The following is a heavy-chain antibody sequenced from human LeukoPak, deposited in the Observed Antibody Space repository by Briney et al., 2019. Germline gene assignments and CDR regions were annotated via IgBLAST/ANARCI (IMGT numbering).Heavy chain of an antibody. CDR3: ARYNEGWFDP. D-gene: IGHD1-14*01. V-gene: IGHV4-39*07. CDR2: IYYSGST. Sequence: SETLSLTCTVSGGSISSSSYYWGWIRQPPGKGLEWIGSIYYSGSTYYNPSLKSPVTISVDTSKNQFSLTLSSVTAADTAVYYCARYNEGWFDPWGQGTLVTVSS. J-gene: IGHJ5*02. CDR1: GGSISSSSYY.